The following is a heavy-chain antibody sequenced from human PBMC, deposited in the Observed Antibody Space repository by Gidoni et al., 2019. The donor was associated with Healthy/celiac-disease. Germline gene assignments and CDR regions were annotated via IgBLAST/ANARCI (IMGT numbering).Heavy chain of an antibody. CDR2: VSGSGCST. V-gene: IGHV3-23*01. J-gene: IGHJ5*02. Sequence: EVQLLEPGGGVAQPGGSLRISCAASGFTFSSYAMSWVRQAPGKGLEWVSAVSGSGCSTYYADSVKGRFTISRDNSKNTLYRQMNSLRAEDTAVYYCAKDPQYSSGDPWGQGTLVTVSS. D-gene: IGHD6-19*01. CDR1: GFTFSSYA. CDR3: AKDPQYSSGDP.